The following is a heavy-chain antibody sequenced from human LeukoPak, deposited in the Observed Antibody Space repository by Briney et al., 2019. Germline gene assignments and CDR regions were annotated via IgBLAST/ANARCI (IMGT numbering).Heavy chain of an antibody. CDR1: GGSISSYY. Sequence: PSETLSLTCTVSGGSISSYYWSWIRQPPGKGLEWIGYIYYSGSTNYNPSLKSRVTISVDTSKNQFSLKLSSVTAADTAVYYCARQQPGIAAAGRRFDYWGQGTLVTVSS. CDR2: IYYSGST. J-gene: IGHJ4*02. V-gene: IGHV4-59*08. CDR3: ARQQPGIAAAGRRFDY. D-gene: IGHD6-13*01.